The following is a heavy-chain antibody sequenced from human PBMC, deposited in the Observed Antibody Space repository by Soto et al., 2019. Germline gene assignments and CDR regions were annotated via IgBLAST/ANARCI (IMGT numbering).Heavy chain of an antibody. CDR1: GFTFSSYW. Sequence: GGSLRLSCAASGFTFSSYWMNWVRQAPGKGLEWVSSISSTTNYIYYGDSMKGRFTISRDNAKNSLYLEMNSLRAEDTAVYYCARESEDLTSNFDYWGQGTLVTVSS. V-gene: IGHV3-21*06. J-gene: IGHJ4*02. CDR2: ISSTTNYI. CDR3: ARESEDLTSNFDY.